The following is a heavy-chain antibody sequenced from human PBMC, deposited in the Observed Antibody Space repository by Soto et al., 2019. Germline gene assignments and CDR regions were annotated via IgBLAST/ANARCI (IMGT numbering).Heavy chain of an antibody. Sequence: GGSLRLSCAASGFTFSSYGMHWVRQAPGKGLEWVAVISYDGSNKYYADSVKGRFTISRDNSKNTLYLQMNSLRAEGTAVYYCAADSSGYPYGMDVWGQGTTVTVSS. CDR2: ISYDGSNK. CDR1: GFTFSSYG. J-gene: IGHJ6*02. V-gene: IGHV3-30*05. D-gene: IGHD3-22*01. CDR3: AADSSGYPYGMDV.